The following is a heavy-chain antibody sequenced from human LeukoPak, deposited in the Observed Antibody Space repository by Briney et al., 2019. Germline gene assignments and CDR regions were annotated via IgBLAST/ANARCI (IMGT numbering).Heavy chain of an antibody. V-gene: IGHV1-46*01. CDR3: ARAPPYCSGGSCYSDSYFDY. Sequence: ASVKVSCKASGYTFTSYYMHWVRQAPGQGLEWMGIINPSGGSTSYAQRFQGRVTMTRDTSTSTVYMELSSLRPEDTAVYYCARAPPYCSGGSCYSDSYFDYWGQGTLVTVSS. CDR1: GYTFTSYY. D-gene: IGHD2-15*01. CDR2: INPSGGST. J-gene: IGHJ4*02.